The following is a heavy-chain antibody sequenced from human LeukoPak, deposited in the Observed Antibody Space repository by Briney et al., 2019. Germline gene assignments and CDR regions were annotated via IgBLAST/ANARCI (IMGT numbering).Heavy chain of an antibody. CDR3: ARGNDFWSGYSGDAFDI. J-gene: IGHJ3*02. V-gene: IGHV4-59*01. CDR1: GGSISSYY. D-gene: IGHD3-3*01. CDR2: IYYSGGT. Sequence: PSETLSLTCTVSGGSISSYYWSWIRQPPGRGLEWIGYIYYSGGTNYNPSLKSRVTISVDTSKNQFSLKLSSVTAADTAVYYCARGNDFWSGYSGDAFDIWGQGTMVTVSS.